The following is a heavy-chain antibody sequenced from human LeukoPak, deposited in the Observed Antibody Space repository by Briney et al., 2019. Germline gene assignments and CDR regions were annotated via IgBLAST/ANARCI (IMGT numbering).Heavy chain of an antibody. CDR2: ISYDGSMK. Sequence: GRSLRLSCAASGFTFSNFALHWVRQAPGKGLEWVAVISYDGSMKYYADSVEGRFTSSRDNSKNTLFLQMNSLRADDTAVYYCARALSSTAFHNFGSWGQGTLVSVSS. CDR3: ARALSSTAFHNFGS. V-gene: IGHV3-30*04. D-gene: IGHD2-2*01. CDR1: GFTFSNFA. J-gene: IGHJ4*02.